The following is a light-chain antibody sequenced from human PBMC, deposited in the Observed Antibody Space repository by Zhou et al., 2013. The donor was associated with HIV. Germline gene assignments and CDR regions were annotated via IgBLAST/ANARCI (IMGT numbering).Light chain of an antibody. CDR1: QTLRDW. CDR3: QQYNDYPS. V-gene: IGKV1-5*03. CDR2: KAS. Sequence: DIQMTQSPSTLSASVGDNVTITCRASQTLRDWLAWYQHKPGKAPKLLISKASTLDTGVPPRFSGSGSETEFTLTISGLQPDDFATYYCQQYNDYPSFGGGTKVEV. J-gene: IGKJ4*01.